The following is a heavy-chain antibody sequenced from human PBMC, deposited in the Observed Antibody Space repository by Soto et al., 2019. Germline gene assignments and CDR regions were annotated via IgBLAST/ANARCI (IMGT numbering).Heavy chain of an antibody. J-gene: IGHJ6*02. CDR3: ARGGGFSPYYYNLDV. CDR1: GYTLNTYY. V-gene: IGHV1-46*02. CDR2: INPRGGST. Sequence: ASVKVSCKASGYTLNTYYMHWVRQAPGQGPEWMGIINPRGGSTIYAQNFQDRVTMTRAMSSSTVYMELSSLRSKDTAVYYCARGGGFSPYYYNLDVWGQGTTVTVSS. D-gene: IGHD2-15*01.